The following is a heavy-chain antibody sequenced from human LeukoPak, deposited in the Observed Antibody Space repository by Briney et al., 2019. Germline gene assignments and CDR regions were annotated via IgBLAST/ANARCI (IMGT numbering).Heavy chain of an antibody. J-gene: IGHJ1*01. V-gene: IGHV1-2*06. CDR3: ASLISPGSDFQH. CDR2: INPNSGGT. CDR1: GYTFTGYY. Sequence: ASVKVSCXASGYTFTGYYMHWVRLAPGQGLEWMGRINPNSGGTNYAQKFQGRVTMTRDTSISTAYMELSRLRSDDTAVYYCASLISPGSDFQHWGQGTLVTVSS. D-gene: IGHD3-10*01.